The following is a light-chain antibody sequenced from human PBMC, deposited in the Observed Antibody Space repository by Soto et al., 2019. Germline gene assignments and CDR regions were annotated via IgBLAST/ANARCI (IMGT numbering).Light chain of an antibody. CDR3: QQYNSWPLT. CDR2: DIF. V-gene: IGKV3D-15*01. Sequence: EIVMTQSPATLSVSPGERATLSCRASQSVGSDLAWYQQKPGQAPRLVNYDIFTRATAVPTRISGSGSGTEFTLTISSLQSEDFAVYDCQQYNSWPLTFGGGTKVEIK. J-gene: IGKJ4*01. CDR1: QSVGSD.